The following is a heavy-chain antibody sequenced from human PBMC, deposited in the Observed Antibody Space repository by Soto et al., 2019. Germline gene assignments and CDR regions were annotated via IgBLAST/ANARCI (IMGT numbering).Heavy chain of an antibody. J-gene: IGHJ4*02. CDR2: IYYSGST. Sequence: SETLSLTCTVSGGSISSGDYYWSWIRQHPGKGLEWIGYIYYSGSTYYNPSLKSRVTISVDTSKNQFSLKLSSVTAVDTAVYFCARAVTKYYFAYWGQGTLVTVSS. CDR3: ARAVTKYYFAY. V-gene: IGHV4-31*03. CDR1: GGSISSGDYY. D-gene: IGHD4-4*01.